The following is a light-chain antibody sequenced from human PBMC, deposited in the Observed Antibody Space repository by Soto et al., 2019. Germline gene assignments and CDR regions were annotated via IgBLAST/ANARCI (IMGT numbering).Light chain of an antibody. J-gene: IGLJ2*01. V-gene: IGLV2-14*01. CDR2: AVT. Sequence: QSALTQPASVSGSPGQSITISCTGSSSDIGGYDYVSWYQQHPGKAPKVMIYAVTKRPSGVSNRFSGSKSGNTAALTISGLQAEDEADYYCSSYTTSSTQVFGGGTKLTVL. CDR1: SSDIGGYDY. CDR3: SSYTTSSTQV.